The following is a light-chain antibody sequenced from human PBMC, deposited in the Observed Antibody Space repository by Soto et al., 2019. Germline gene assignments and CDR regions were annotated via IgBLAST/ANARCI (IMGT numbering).Light chain of an antibody. CDR1: SSDVGGYNY. CDR3: SSYTSSSTLYV. V-gene: IGLV2-14*01. Sequence: QSVLTQPASGSGSPGQSITISCTGTSSDVGGYNYVSWYQQHPGKAPKLMIYDVSNRPSGVSNRFSGSKSGNTASLTIPGFRVEDEADYYCSSYTSSSTLYVFGTGTKVPVL. CDR2: DVS. J-gene: IGLJ1*01.